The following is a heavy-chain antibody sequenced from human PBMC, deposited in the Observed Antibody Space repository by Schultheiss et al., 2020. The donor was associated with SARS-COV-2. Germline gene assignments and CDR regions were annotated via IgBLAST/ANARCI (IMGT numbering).Heavy chain of an antibody. Sequence: SETLSLTCAVYGGSFSGYYWSWIRQPAGKGLEWIGEINHSGSTNYNPSLKSRVTISVDTSKNQFSLKLSSVTAADTAVYYCARSRTPVPLYWGQGTLVTVSS. CDR3: ARSRTPVPLY. CDR2: INHSGST. D-gene: IGHD4-23*01. J-gene: IGHJ4*02. V-gene: IGHV4-34*01. CDR1: GGSFSGYY.